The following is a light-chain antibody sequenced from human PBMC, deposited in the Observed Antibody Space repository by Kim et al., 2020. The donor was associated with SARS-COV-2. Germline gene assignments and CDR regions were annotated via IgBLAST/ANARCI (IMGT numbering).Light chain of an antibody. CDR1: RSISSW. CDR2: DAS. CDR3: QQYNSYPALT. Sequence: DIQMTQSPSTLSASVGDRVTFTCRASRSISSWLAWYQHKPGKAPNLLIYDASSLESGVPSRFSGSGSGTEFTLTISSLQPDDFATYYCQQYNSYPALTFGGGTKVDIK. V-gene: IGKV1-5*01. J-gene: IGKJ4*01.